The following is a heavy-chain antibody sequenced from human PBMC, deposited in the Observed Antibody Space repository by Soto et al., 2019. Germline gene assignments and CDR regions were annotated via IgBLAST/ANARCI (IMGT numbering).Heavy chain of an antibody. D-gene: IGHD1-1*01. J-gene: IGHJ4*02. CDR1: GGTFNSYV. CDR2: IIPMSGKA. CDR3: AIGWNDFPH. Sequence: QVKLVQSGAEVKKPGSSVKVSCKASGGTFNSYVISWVRQAPGQGLQCMGGIIPMSGKANYARNFQGRVTITADESRSTVYMVLSRLRSEDTAVYYCAIGWNDFPHWGQGTLVTVSS. V-gene: IGHV1-69*01.